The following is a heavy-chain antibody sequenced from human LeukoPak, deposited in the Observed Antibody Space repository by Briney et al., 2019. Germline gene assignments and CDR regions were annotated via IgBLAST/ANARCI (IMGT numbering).Heavy chain of an antibody. CDR3: ARDSIAAAIDY. V-gene: IGHV3-7*01. J-gene: IGHJ4*02. D-gene: IGHD6-13*01. CDR2: IKQDGSEK. CDR1: GFTFSSYW. Sequence: GGSLRLSCAAPGFTFSSYWMSWVRQAPGKGLEWVANIKQDGSEKYYVDSVKGRFTISRDNAKNSLYLQMNSLRAEDTAVYYCARDSIAAAIDYWGQGTLVTVSS.